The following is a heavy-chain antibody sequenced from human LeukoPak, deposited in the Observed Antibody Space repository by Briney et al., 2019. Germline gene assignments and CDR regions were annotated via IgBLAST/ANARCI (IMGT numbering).Heavy chain of an antibody. CDR3: ARNADVTVASVTFDY. CDR1: GGTISSSSYY. J-gene: IGHJ4*02. CDR2: IYYSGST. D-gene: IGHD6-19*01. Sequence: PSETLSLTCTVSGGTISSSSYYWGWIRQPPGKGLEWIGSIYYSGSTYYNPSLKSRVTISVDTSKNQFSLRVSFMTAADTAVYFCARNADVTVASVTFDYWGRGTLVTVSS. V-gene: IGHV4-39*01.